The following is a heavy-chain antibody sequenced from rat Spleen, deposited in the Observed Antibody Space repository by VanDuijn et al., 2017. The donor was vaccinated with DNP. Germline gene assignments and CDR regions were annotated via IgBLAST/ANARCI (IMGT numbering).Heavy chain of an antibody. D-gene: IGHD1-11*01. J-gene: IGHJ4*01. V-gene: IGHV5-7*01. CDR3: TRINYGGYYYVLDV. CDR1: GFIFSDYY. CDR2: ISYDGRDT. Sequence: EVQLVESGGGLVQPGRSLKLSCAASGFIFSDYYMAWVRQAPTKGLEWVATISYDGRDTYYRDSVKGRFTISRDNAKSTLYLQMDNLRSEDTATYYCTRINYGGYYYVLDVWGQGASVTVSS.